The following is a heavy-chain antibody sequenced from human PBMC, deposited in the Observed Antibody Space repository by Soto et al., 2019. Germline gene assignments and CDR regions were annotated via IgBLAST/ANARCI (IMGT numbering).Heavy chain of an antibody. Sequence: QVQLQESGPGLVKPSETLSLTCTVSGGSISSYYWSWIRQPPGKGLEWIGYIYYSGSTNYNPSLKSRVTISVDTSKNQFSLKLSSVTAADTAVYYCARGLPNYYDSSGYYYALGGMDVWGQGTTVTVSS. CDR3: ARGLPNYYDSSGYYYALGGMDV. D-gene: IGHD3-22*01. CDR1: GGSISSYY. V-gene: IGHV4-59*01. J-gene: IGHJ6*02. CDR2: IYYSGST.